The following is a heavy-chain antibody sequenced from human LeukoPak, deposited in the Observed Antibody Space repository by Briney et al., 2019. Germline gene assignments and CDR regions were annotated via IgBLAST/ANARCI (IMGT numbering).Heavy chain of an antibody. CDR1: GFTFSSYG. CDR3: AKEPGWYSY. V-gene: IGHV3-30*05. D-gene: IGHD6-13*01. Sequence: GGSLRLSCAASGFTFSSYGMHWVRQAPGKGLEWVAVISYDGSNKYYADSVKGRFTISRDNSKNTLYLQMNSLRAEDTAVYYCAKEPGWYSYWGQGTLVTVSS. CDR2: ISYDGSNK. J-gene: IGHJ4*02.